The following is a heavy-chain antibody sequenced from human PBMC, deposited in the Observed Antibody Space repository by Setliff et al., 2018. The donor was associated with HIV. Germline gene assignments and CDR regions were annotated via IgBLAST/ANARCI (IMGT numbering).Heavy chain of an antibody. J-gene: IGHJ5*02. V-gene: IGHV3-48*01. CDR3: ARASFPRYCSITSCFEKGWFDP. Sequence: PGGSLRLSCAASGFTFSSYSMNWVRQAPGKGLEWVSYITSSSDTIYYADSVKGRFTISRDNARNSLYLQMNSLRAEDTAVYYCARASFPRYCSITSCFEKGWFDPWGQGTLVTVSS. CDR1: GFTFSSYS. D-gene: IGHD2-2*01. CDR2: ITSSSDTI.